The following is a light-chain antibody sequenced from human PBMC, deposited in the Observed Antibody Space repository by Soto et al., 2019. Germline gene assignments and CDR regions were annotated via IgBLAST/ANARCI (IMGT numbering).Light chain of an antibody. CDR3: QQSYITPPT. CDR2: AAS. Sequence: DIQMTPSPSSLSASVGDRVTITCRASRSISSHLNWYQQKPGKAPHLLIYAASSLQSGVPSRFSGSGSATQFTLTISSLQPQDFATYYCQQSYITPPTFGQGTKVEIK. J-gene: IGKJ1*01. V-gene: IGKV1-39*01. CDR1: RSISSH.